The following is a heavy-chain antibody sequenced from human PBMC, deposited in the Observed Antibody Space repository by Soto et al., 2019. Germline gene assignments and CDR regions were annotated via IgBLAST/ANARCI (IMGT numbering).Heavy chain of an antibody. J-gene: IGHJ4*02. D-gene: IGHD6-13*01. CDR1: GGSISSGGYS. Sequence: SETLSLTCAVSGGSISSGGYSWSWIRQPPGKGLEWIGYIYHSGSTYYNPSLKSRVTISVDRSKNQFSLKLNSVTAADTAVYYCARSPRSIAAGGLDYWGQGFLVTVSS. CDR3: ARSPRSIAAGGLDY. CDR2: IYHSGST. V-gene: IGHV4-30-2*01.